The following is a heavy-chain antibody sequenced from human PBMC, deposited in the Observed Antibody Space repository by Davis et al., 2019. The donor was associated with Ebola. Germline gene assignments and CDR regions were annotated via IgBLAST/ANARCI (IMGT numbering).Heavy chain of an antibody. CDR2: INPSGGST. D-gene: IGHD6-6*01. CDR3: ARDRVFEYSSPDDAFDI. CDR1: GYTFTSYY. J-gene: IGHJ3*02. Sequence: ASVKVSCKASGYTFTSYYMHWVRQAPGQGLEWMGIINPSGGSTSYAQKFQGRVTMTRDTSTSSVYMELSSLRSEDTAVYYCARDRVFEYSSPDDAFDIWGQGTMVTVSS. V-gene: IGHV1-46*01.